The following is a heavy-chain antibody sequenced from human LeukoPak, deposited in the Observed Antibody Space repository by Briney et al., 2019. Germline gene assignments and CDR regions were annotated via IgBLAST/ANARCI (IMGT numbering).Heavy chain of an antibody. CDR2: MNPNSGNT. CDR3: ARRLYCSSTSCYAESWFDP. Sequence: ASVKVSCKASGYTFTSYDINWVRQATGQGLEWMGWMNPNSGNTGYAQKFQGRVTITRNTSISTAYMELSSLRSEDTAVYYCARRLYCSSTSCYAESWFDPWGQGTLVTVSS. J-gene: IGHJ5*02. V-gene: IGHV1-8*03. D-gene: IGHD2-2*01. CDR1: GYTFTSYD.